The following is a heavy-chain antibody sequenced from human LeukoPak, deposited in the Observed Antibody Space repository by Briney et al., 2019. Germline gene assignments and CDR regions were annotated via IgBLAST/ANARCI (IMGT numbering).Heavy chain of an antibody. Sequence: GGSLRLSCAASGFTFSSYSMNWVRQAPGKGLEWVSSISSSCSYIYYADSVKGRFTISRDNSKNTLYLQMNSLRAEDTAVYYCAREVEYSAEYFQHWGQGTLVTVSS. CDR3: AREVEYSAEYFQH. J-gene: IGHJ1*01. V-gene: IGHV3-21*01. D-gene: IGHD2-15*01. CDR2: ISSSCSYI. CDR1: GFTFSSYS.